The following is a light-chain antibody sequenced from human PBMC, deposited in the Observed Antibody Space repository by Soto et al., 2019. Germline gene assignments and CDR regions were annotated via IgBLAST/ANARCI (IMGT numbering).Light chain of an antibody. V-gene: IGLV2-14*01. Sequence: QPASVSGSPGQSITIPCTGTSSDVRDYNYVSWYQQHPGKAPKVLIYEVRNRPSGVSNRFSGSKSGTTASLTISGLQPEDEADYFCSSYTTTYTLIFGGGTKLTVL. CDR2: EVR. J-gene: IGLJ2*01. CDR3: SSYTTTYTLI. CDR1: SSDVRDYNY.